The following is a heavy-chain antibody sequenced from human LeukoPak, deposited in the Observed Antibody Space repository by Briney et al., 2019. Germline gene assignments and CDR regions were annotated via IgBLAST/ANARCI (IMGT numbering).Heavy chain of an antibody. CDR1: GGSISSGGYY. J-gene: IGHJ5*02. V-gene: IGHV4-31*03. CDR2: IYYSGST. D-gene: IGHD4-17*01. Sequence: SETLSLTCTVSGGSISSGGYYWSWIRQHPGKGLEWIGYIYYSGSTYYNPSLKSRVTISVDTSKNQFSLKLSSVTAADTAVYYCARDYRVDYGRGTGFDPRGQGTLVTVSS. CDR3: ARDYRVDYGRGTGFDP.